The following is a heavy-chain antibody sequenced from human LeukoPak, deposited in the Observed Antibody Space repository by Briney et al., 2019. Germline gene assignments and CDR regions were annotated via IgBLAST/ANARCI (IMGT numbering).Heavy chain of an antibody. J-gene: IGHJ4*02. CDR3: AKGGDVRSPFDY. CDR1: GFTFSSYG. D-gene: IGHD2-21*01. CDR2: IWYDGSNK. Sequence: GGSLRLSCAASGFTFSSYGMHWVRQAPGKGLEWVAVIWYDGSNKYYADSVKGRFTISRDNSKNTLYLQMNSLRAEDTAVYYCAKGGDVRSPFDYWGQGTLVTVSS. V-gene: IGHV3-30*02.